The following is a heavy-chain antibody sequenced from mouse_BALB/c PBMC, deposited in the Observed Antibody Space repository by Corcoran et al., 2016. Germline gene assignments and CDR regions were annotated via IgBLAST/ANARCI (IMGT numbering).Heavy chain of an antibody. V-gene: IGHV1-18*01. CDR2: NNPYNGGT. Sequence: EVQLQQSGPELVKPGASMKISCKASGYSFTGYTMNWVKKSHGKNLEWIGLNNPYNGGTSYNQKFKGKATLTVDKSSSTAYMELLSLTSEDSAVYYCAGGMDYWGQGTSVTVSS. J-gene: IGHJ4*01. CDR3: AGGMDY. CDR1: GYSFTGYT.